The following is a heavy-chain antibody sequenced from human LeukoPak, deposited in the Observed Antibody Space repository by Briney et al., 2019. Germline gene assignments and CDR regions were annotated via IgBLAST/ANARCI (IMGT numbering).Heavy chain of an antibody. CDR1: VGTFSNYA. J-gene: IGHJ5*02. D-gene: IGHD2-2*01. CDR3: ERDPPSPGVVPAGAGRFDP. Sequence: SVNVSCKASVGTFSNYAISWVRQAPGQGLEGMGRIIPILGIANYAQKFHGRVTMTADKSTIKTDMELRRRTAGDTDVYYCERDPPSPGVVPAGAGRFDPWGQGTLVTVSS. V-gene: IGHV1-69*04. CDR2: IIPILGIA.